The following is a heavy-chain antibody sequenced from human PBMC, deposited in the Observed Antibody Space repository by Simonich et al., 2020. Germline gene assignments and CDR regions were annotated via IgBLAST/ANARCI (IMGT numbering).Heavy chain of an antibody. D-gene: IGHD3-10*01. V-gene: IGHV1-69*06. J-gene: IGHJ4*02. CDR2: SIPILGKA. Sequence: QVQLVQSGAEVKKPGSSVKVSCKASGGTFSSYAISWVRQAPGQGLEWMGGSIPILGKANYAQQFQGRVTITADKATSTAYMELSSLRSEDTAVYYCARTNTMRELDTMVRGVDYFDYWGQGTLVTVSS. CDR3: ARTNTMRELDTMVRGVDYFDY. CDR1: GGTFSSYA.